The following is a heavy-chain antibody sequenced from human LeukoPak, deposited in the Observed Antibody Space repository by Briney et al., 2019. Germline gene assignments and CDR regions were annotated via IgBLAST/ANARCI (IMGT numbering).Heavy chain of an antibody. D-gene: IGHD3-9*01. CDR2: ISSSSSYI. CDR3: ARVWYYDILTGYYSALDY. V-gene: IGHV3-21*01. J-gene: IGHJ4*02. CDR1: GFTFSSYA. Sequence: GSLRLSCAASGFTFSSYAMSWVRQAPGKGLEWVSSISSSSSYIYYADSVKGRFTISRDNAKNSLYMQMNSLRAEDTAVYYCARVWYYDILTGYYSALDYWGQGTLVTVSS.